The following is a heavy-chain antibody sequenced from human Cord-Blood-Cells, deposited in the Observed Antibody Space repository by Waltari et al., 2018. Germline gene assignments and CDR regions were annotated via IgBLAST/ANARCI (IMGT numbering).Heavy chain of an antibody. V-gene: IGHV1-2*04. D-gene: IGHD2-8*01. CDR1: GSALTGYY. J-gene: IGHJ4*02. Sequence: QVYLGQSGAGVKKPGASVQVSCKASGSALTGYYMHWVRQAPGQGLEWMGWSNPNSGGTNYAQKFQGWVTMTRDTSISTAYMELSRLRSDDTAVYYCARGDSPAVYSFDYWGQGTLVTVSS. CDR3: ARGDSPAVYSFDY. CDR2: SNPNSGGT.